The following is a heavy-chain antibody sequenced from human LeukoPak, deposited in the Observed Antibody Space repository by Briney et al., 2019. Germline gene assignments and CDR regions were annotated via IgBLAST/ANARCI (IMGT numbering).Heavy chain of an antibody. CDR1: GFTFSSYG. Sequence: GGSLRLSCAASGFTFSSYGMHWVRQAPGKGLEWVAFIRYDGNDQYYADSVKGRFTISRDNSKNTLYLQMNSLRPEDTAVYHCAKDRTSYYGSGSSLNMDVWGKGTTVTVSS. V-gene: IGHV3-30*02. D-gene: IGHD3-10*01. CDR2: IRYDGNDQ. CDR3: AKDRTSYYGSGSSLNMDV. J-gene: IGHJ6*03.